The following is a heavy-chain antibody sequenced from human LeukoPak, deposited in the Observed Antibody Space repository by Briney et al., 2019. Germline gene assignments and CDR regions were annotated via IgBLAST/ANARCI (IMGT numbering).Heavy chain of an antibody. Sequence: EGSLRLSCAASGFTFSNAWMSWVRQAPGKGLEGVGRIKSKTDGGTTDYAAPVKGRFTISRNDSKNTLYLQMNSLKTEDTAVYYCRAITTSIDYWGQGTLVTVSS. J-gene: IGHJ4*02. V-gene: IGHV3-15*01. D-gene: IGHD3-3*01. CDR2: IKSKTDGGTT. CDR1: GFTFSNAW. CDR3: RAITTSIDY.